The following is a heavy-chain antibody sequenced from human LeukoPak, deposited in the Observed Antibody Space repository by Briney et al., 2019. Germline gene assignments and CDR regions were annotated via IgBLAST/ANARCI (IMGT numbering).Heavy chain of an antibody. D-gene: IGHD2-2*01. CDR2: ISYDGSKR. CDR3: AHGAMYQLDY. J-gene: IGHJ4*02. CDR1: GFTFNSYG. V-gene: IGHV3-30*03. Sequence: GGSLRLSCVTSGFTFNSYGFYWVRQAPGKGLEWVAVISYDGSKRYYADSVKGRFTISGDNSKNTLFLQMNSLRAEDTAVYYCAHGAMYQLDYWGQGTPVTVSS.